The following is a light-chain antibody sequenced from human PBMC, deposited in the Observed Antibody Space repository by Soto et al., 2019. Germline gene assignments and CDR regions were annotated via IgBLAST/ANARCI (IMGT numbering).Light chain of an antibody. CDR2: DAS. CDR1: QSVSSY. J-gene: IGKJ1*01. Sequence: EIVLPQSPATLSLSPGERSTVSCSASQSVSSYLAWYQQKPGQAPRLLIYDASNRATGIPARFSGSGSGTDFTLTISSLEPEDFAVYYCQQRSNWPRGTFGQGTKVDIK. V-gene: IGKV3-11*01. CDR3: QQRSNWPRGT.